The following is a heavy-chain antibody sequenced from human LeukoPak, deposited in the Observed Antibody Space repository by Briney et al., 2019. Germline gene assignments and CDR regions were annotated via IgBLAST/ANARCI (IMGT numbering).Heavy chain of an antibody. J-gene: IGHJ4*02. CDR3: ARVVGSSRRWPDY. D-gene: IGHD6-13*01. CDR2: IYQSGST. Sequence: ASETLSLTCAVSGDSISRNNWWSWVRQPPGKGLEWIGEIYQSGSTNYNPSLKSRVTISIDKSKNQFSLKLSSVTAADTAVYYCARVVGSSRRWPDYWGQGTLVTVSS. V-gene: IGHV4-4*02. CDR1: GDSISRNNW.